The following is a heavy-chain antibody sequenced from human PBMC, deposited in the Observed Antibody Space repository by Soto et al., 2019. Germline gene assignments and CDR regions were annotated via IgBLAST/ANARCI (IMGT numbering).Heavy chain of an antibody. CDR1: GFTFSSYA. CDR3: AVSRTRSLDAWFDP. CDR2: ISGSGGST. J-gene: IGHJ5*02. D-gene: IGHD2-2*01. V-gene: IGHV3-23*01. Sequence: GGSLRLSCAASGFTFSSYAMSWVRQAPGKGLEWVSAISGSGGSTYYADSVKGRFTISRDNSKNTLYLQMNSLRAEDTAVYYCAVSRTRSLDAWFDPWGQGTLVTGSS.